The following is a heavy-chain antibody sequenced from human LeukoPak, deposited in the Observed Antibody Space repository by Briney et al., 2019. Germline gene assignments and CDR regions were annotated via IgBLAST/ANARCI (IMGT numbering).Heavy chain of an antibody. J-gene: IGHJ4*02. CDR1: GFTFSIYA. Sequence: GGSLRLSCAASGFTFSIYAMSWVRQAPGKGLEWVSAISGSGGSTYYADSVKGRFTISRDNSKNTLYLQMNSLRAEDTAVYYCAKCIVGATAPFDYWGQGTLVTVSS. CDR3: AKCIVGATAPFDY. D-gene: IGHD1-26*01. CDR2: ISGSGGST. V-gene: IGHV3-23*01.